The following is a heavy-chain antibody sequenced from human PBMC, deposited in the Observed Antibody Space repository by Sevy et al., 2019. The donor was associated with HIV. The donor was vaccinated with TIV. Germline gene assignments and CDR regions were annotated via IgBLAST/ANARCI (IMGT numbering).Heavy chain of an antibody. CDR2: MNPNSGNT. CDR1: GYTFDNYD. CDR3: TRGLSFTYAKRGDWLNWYFDV. J-gene: IGHJ2*01. D-gene: IGHD2-21*02. V-gene: IGHV1-8*01. Sequence: ASVKVSCQASGYTFDNYDINWVRQATGQGLEWMGLMNPNSGNTGYAEKFQGRVTMSRVSSIRTAYMELNGLTSEDTAVYYCTRGLSFTYAKRGDWLNWYFDVWGRGTLVTVSS.